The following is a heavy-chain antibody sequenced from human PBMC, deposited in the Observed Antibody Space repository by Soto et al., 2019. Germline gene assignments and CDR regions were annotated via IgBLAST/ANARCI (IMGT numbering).Heavy chain of an antibody. J-gene: IGHJ4*02. CDR2: IKGDGSNT. CDR3: ARDPVTAD. CDR1: GFTLSDYY. Sequence: LSLSCATSGFTLSDYYISWVRQAPGKGLEWVGNIKGDGSNTHYVVSVRGRFTISRDNAENLIYLQMNNLRVEDTAMYYCARDPVTADCGQGPHVTVSS. V-gene: IGHV3-7*03.